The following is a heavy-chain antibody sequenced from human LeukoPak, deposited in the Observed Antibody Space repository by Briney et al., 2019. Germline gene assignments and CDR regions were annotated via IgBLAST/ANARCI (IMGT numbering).Heavy chain of an antibody. D-gene: IGHD1/OR15-1a*01. J-gene: IGHJ4*02. V-gene: IGHV5-51*01. Sequence: GESLKISCKGSGYTFTNDWIAWVRQMPGKGPEWMGIIYPSDSDTRYNPSFQGLVTISADKSINTAYLHWDRLMASDTAMYYCARYPKQRVLDYWGQGTLVVASS. CDR1: GYTFTNDW. CDR2: IYPSDSDT. CDR3: ARYPKQRVLDY.